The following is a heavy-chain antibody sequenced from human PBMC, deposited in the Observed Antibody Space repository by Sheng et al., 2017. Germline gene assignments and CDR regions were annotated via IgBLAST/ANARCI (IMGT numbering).Heavy chain of an antibody. CDR3: ASGARWECDH. Sequence: QVHLVQSAAEVKKPGASVQVSCKTSGYTLNSYGITWVRQAPWTRALSGWGWISAYNSNTKYAASLQDRVTFTTDTSSNTMYLHLRSLRSTDTAVYYCASGARWECDHWGQGTLVTVSS. J-gene: IGHJ4*02. CDR2: ISAYNSNT. D-gene: IGHD1-26*01. V-gene: IGHV1-18*01. CDR1: GYTLNSYG.